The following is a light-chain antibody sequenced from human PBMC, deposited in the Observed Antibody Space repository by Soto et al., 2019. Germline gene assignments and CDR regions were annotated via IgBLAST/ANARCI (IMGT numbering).Light chain of an antibody. J-gene: IGKJ1*01. CDR2: GAS. CDR1: QSVSSSY. Sequence: EIVLTQSPCSLSSSPGERATLSCRASQSVSSSYLAWYQQKPGQATRLLIYGASSRAAGIPDRFSGSGAGAFFPPTSSRLEPDDFTVYYYQYYGSSPKTFGRGTKVDIK. CDR3: QYYGSSPKT. V-gene: IGKV3-20*01.